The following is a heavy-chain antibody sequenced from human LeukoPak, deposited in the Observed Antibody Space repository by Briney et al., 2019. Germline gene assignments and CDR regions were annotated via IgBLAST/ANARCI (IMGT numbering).Heavy chain of an antibody. CDR3: TGSGDGYIDH. Sequence: PGGSLRLSCAASGFTFSSYAMSWVRQAPGKGLEWVSTIGGGGESTYYADSVKGRFTISRDNAKNTLYLQMNSLRAEDTAVYYCTGSGDGYIDHWGQGTLVTVSS. J-gene: IGHJ4*02. CDR1: GFTFSSYA. V-gene: IGHV3-23*01. CDR2: IGGGGEST. D-gene: IGHD5-24*01.